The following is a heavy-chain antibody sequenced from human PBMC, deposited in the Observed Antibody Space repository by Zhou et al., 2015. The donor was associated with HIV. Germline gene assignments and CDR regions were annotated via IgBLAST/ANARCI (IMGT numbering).Heavy chain of an antibody. CDR2: IILISKTS. J-gene: IGHJ4*02. Sequence: QVQLVQSGAEVKRPGSSVKVSCQVSGGMFSSYAISWVRQAPGQGLEWMGGIILISKTSTYAQKFRHGVTITSDNSAGTAYMELSSLRSEDTAVYYCAGGLSVTSGYYPLDYWGQGTLVTVSS. V-gene: IGHV1-69*06. CDR3: AGGLSVTSGYYPLDY. D-gene: IGHD3-22*01. CDR1: GGMFSSYA.